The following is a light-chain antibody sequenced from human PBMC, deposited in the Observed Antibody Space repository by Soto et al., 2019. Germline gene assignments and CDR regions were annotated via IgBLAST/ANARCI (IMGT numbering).Light chain of an antibody. CDR1: QVISSY. CDR3: PQLNSYTSIN. Sequence: DIQLTQSPSFLSASVGERVTITCRASQVISSYLAWYQQKPGKAPKLLIYAASTLQSGVPSRFSGSGSGTEFTLTISSLQPADFATYSCPQLNSYTSINFGQGTRLEIK. J-gene: IGKJ5*01. V-gene: IGKV1-9*01. CDR2: AAS.